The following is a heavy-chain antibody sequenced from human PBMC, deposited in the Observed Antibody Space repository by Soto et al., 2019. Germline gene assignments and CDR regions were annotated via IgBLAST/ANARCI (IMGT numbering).Heavy chain of an antibody. CDR3: ARLVDTAMFS. J-gene: IGHJ5*02. Sequence: AVSRNCTVPGGSISSKRNNWGWIRQPPGKGLEWIGSFSYSGSTYYNPSLKSRVTISVDTSKNQFSLKLSSVTAADTAVYYCARLVDTAMFSWGQGTLVTVSS. V-gene: IGHV4-39*01. CDR2: FSYSGST. CDR1: GGSISSKRNN. D-gene: IGHD5-18*01.